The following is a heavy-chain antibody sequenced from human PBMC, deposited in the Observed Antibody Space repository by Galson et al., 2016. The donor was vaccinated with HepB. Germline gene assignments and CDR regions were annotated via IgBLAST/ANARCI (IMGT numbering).Heavy chain of an antibody. D-gene: IGHD4-17*01. CDR1: GFAFSDYY. Sequence: SLRLSCAASGFAFSDYYMSWIRQAPGKGPEWIAYIAGRSTTIYLSDSVKGRFTVSRDNTQGSPFLQMADLRAEDTATYFCARDREAETTMPTFDLWGQGVLVTVSS. CDR2: IAGRSTTI. V-gene: IGHV3-11*01. CDR3: ARDREAETTMPTFDL. J-gene: IGHJ5*02.